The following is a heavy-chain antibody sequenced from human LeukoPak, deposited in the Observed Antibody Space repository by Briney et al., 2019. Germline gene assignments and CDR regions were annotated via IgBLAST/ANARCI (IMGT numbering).Heavy chain of an antibody. Sequence: GGSLRLSCVGSVFTFSSYWITWVRQAPGKGLEWVANIKDDGSEKYSVDSVKGRFTISRDNAKNLLYLQMSSLRAEDTAVYYCARARIDYWGQGTLVTVSS. CDR2: IKDDGSEK. CDR3: ARARIDY. CDR1: VFTFSSYW. V-gene: IGHV3-7*04. J-gene: IGHJ4*02. D-gene: IGHD1-14*01.